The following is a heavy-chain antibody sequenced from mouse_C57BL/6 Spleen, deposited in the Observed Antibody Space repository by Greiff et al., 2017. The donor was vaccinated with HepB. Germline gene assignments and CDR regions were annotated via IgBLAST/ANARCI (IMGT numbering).Heavy chain of an antibody. CDR3: ARFDYYGSSYDWYFDV. CDR2: ISYDGSN. CDR1: GYSITSGYY. J-gene: IGHJ1*03. Sequence: ESGPGLVKPSQSLSLTCSVTGYSITSGYYWNWIRQFPGNKLEWMGYISYDGSNNYNPSLKNRISITRDTSKNQFFLKLNSVTTEDTATYYCARFDYYGSSYDWYFDVWGTGTTVTVSS. V-gene: IGHV3-6*01. D-gene: IGHD1-1*01.